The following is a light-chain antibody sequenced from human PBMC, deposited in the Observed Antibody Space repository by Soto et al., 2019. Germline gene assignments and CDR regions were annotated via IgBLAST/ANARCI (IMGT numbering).Light chain of an antibody. Sequence: EIVMTQSPATLSVSPGERATLSCRASQSVSSNLGWYQQKPGQSPRLLIYGASTRATGIPVRFSGSGSGTEFTLTISSLQSEDFAIYNCQQYDNWPLTFGGGTKVEVK. V-gene: IGKV3D-15*01. CDR3: QQYDNWPLT. J-gene: IGKJ4*01. CDR1: QSVSSN. CDR2: GAS.